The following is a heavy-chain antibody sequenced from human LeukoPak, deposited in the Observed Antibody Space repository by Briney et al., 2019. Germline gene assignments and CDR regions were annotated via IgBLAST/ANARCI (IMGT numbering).Heavy chain of an antibody. CDR2: ISSSGSTI. CDR3: AREGGYYDSSPDAFDI. CDR1: GFTFSDYY. J-gene: IGHJ3*02. V-gene: IGHV3-11*04. Sequence: GGSLRLSCAASGFTFSDYYMSWIRQAPGKGLEWVSYISSSGSTIYYADSVKGRFTISRDNAKNSLYLQMNSLRAEDTAVYYCAREGGYYDSSPDAFDIWGQGTMVTVSS. D-gene: IGHD3-22*01.